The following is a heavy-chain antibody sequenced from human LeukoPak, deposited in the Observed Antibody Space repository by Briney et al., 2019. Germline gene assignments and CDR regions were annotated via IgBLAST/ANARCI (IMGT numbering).Heavy chain of an antibody. CDR1: GGSFSGYY. D-gene: IGHD3-3*01. V-gene: IGHV4-34*01. J-gene: IGHJ6*03. CDR3: ARGYQGFWRPYYYYYMDV. CDR2: INHSGST. Sequence: SETLSLTCAVYGGSFSGYYWSWIRQPPGKGLEWIGEINHSGSTNYNPSLKSRVTISVGTSKNQFSLKLSSVTAADTAVYYCARGYQGFWRPYYYYYMDVWGKGTTVTVSS.